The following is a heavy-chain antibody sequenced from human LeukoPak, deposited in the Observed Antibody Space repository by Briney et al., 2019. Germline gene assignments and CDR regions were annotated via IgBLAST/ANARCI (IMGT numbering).Heavy chain of an antibody. CDR2: INIGGGTT. Sequence: ASVTVSCKASGYTFSKYYMHWVRQAPGQGLEWMGIINIGGGTTIYAQKFQGRVTMTRDTSTSTAYMELSNLTSEDTAVYFCVRDHEYGDNDYWGQGTLVTVSS. CDR3: VRDHEYGDNDY. J-gene: IGHJ4*02. V-gene: IGHV1-46*01. D-gene: IGHD4-17*01. CDR1: GYTFSKYY.